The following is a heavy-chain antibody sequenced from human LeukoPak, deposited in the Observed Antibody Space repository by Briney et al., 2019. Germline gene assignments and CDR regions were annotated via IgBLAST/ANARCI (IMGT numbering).Heavy chain of an antibody. Sequence: GGSLRLSCAASGFTFSSYDMSWVRQAPRKGLEWVSAISGSGANTYDADSVKGRFTIPRDNSKNTLYLQMNSLRAEDTAVYYCAKDSNRGVWGSYRSYDYWGQGTLVTVSS. D-gene: IGHD3-16*01. J-gene: IGHJ4*02. CDR1: GFTFSSYD. V-gene: IGHV3-23*01. CDR3: AKDSNRGVWGSYRSYDY. CDR2: ISGSGANT.